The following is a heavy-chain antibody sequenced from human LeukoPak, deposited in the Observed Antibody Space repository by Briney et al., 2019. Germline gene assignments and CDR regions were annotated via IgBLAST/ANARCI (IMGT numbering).Heavy chain of an antibody. CDR3: ARETSQKGAHYMDV. Sequence: SETLSLICTVSGFSISSYYWSWIRQPPGRGLEWIGYIYYSGSTNYNPSLKSRVTISVDTSKNQFSLKLSSVTAADTAVYYCARETSQKGAHYMDVWGKGTTVTISS. CDR1: GFSISSYY. V-gene: IGHV4-59*01. D-gene: IGHD3-16*01. CDR2: IYYSGST. J-gene: IGHJ6*03.